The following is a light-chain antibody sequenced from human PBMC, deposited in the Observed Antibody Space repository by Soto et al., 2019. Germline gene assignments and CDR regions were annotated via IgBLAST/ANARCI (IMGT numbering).Light chain of an antibody. CDR3: QQYNNWPPT. Sequence: VVLRQSPGTMSLSPGEGATLSCRASQRVSTNLAWYQQKPGQSPRLLIYGASTRAIGIPARFSGSGSGTEFTLTISSLQSEDFAVYYCQQYNNWPPTFGQGTRLEI. CDR1: QRVSTN. V-gene: IGKV3-15*01. CDR2: GAS. J-gene: IGKJ5*01.